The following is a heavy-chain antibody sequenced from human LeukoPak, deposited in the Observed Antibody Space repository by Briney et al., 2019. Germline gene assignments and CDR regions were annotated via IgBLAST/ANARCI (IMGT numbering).Heavy chain of an antibody. CDR1: GFTFSSYG. D-gene: IGHD2-2*02. J-gene: IGHJ6*02. CDR2: IWYDGSNK. V-gene: IGHV3-33*01. CDR3: ARDKDIVVVPAAILSESYYYGMDV. Sequence: GGSLRLSCAASGFTFSSYGMHWVRQAPGKGLEWVAVIWYDGSNKYYADSVKGRFTISRDKSKNTLYLQMNSLRAEDTAVYYCARDKDIVVVPAAILSESYYYGMDVWGQGTTVTVSS.